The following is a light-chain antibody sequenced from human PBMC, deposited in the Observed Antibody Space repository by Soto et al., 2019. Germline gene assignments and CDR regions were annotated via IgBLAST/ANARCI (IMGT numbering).Light chain of an antibody. J-gene: IGKJ2*01. V-gene: IGKV3-20*01. CDR1: QSVSSSN. CDR2: GAS. Sequence: EIVLTQSPGTLPLSPGERATLSCRASQSVSSSNLAWYQQKRGQAPRLLIYGASSRATSIPDRFSGSGSGTDFTLTISRLEPEDFAVYYCQQYGSSPPMYTFGQGTKLEIK. CDR3: QQYGSSPPMYT.